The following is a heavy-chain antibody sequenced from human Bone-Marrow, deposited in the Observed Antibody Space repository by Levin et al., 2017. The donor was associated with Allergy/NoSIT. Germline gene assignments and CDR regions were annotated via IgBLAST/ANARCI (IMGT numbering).Heavy chain of an antibody. V-gene: IGHV3-23*01. D-gene: IGHD1-26*01. CDR3: TRDRGEWGQFYFDC. CDR2: ISSSSGST. J-gene: IGHJ4*02. Sequence: GESLKISCAASGFTFSSFAMSWVRQAPGKGLEWVSAISSSSGSTYYADSVKGRFTISRDNSKNTLSLQMNSLRAEDTAIYYCTRDRGEWGQFYFDCWGQGTLVTVSS. CDR1: GFTFSSFA.